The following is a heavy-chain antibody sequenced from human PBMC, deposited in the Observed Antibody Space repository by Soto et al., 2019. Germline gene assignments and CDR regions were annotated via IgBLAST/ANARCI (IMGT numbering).Heavy chain of an antibody. CDR1: GYTFTSYG. CDR2: ISAYNGNI. Sequence: ASVKVSCKASGYTFTSYGIRWVRQTPGQGIEWMGWISAYNGNIDYAQKLQGRVTMTTDTSTSTAYMELRCLRSDDTALYYCARWKLLEWSTLGDFDIWGQGTMVTVSS. J-gene: IGHJ3*02. CDR3: ARWKLLEWSTLGDFDI. V-gene: IGHV1-18*01. D-gene: IGHD3-3*01.